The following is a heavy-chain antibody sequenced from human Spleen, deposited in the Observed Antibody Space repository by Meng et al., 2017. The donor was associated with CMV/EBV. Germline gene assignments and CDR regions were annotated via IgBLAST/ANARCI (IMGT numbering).Heavy chain of an antibody. CDR2: IYYSGST. J-gene: IGHJ3*02. CDR3: AKDFSLNQFTTWAFDI. D-gene: IGHD1-14*01. Sequence: SETLSLTCTVSGGSISSYYWSWIRQPPGKGLEWIGYIYYSGSTNYNPSLKSRVTISVDTSKNQFSLKLSSVTAADTAVYYCAKDFSLNQFTTWAFDIWGQGTMVTVSS. V-gene: IGHV4-59*01. CDR1: GGSISSYY.